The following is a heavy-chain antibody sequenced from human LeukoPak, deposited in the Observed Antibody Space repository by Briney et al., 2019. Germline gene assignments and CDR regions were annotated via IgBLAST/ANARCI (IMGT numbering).Heavy chain of an antibody. J-gene: IGHJ4*02. CDR2: ISRGSGHI. CDR3: ARVDAALDY. CDR1: RFTFSNYS. D-gene: IGHD6-6*01. V-gene: IGHV3-21*01. Sequence: GGSLRLSCAASRFTFSNYSMNWVRQAPGKGLEWDSSISRGSGHIYYADSVKGRFTISRDNARNSLYLQMNSLRAEDTAIYYCARVDAALDYWGQGTLVTVSS.